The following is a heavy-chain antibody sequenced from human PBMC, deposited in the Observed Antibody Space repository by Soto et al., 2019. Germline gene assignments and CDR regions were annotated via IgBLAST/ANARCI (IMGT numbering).Heavy chain of an antibody. CDR2: IYPGDSDT. J-gene: IGHJ6*02. CDR3: ARHRYSSSWDVIYYYYGMDV. Sequence: PGESLKISCNGSGYSFTSDCIGWVRQGPGKGLEWMGIIYPGDSDTRYSPSFQGQVTISADKSISTAYLQWSSLKASDTAMYYCARHRYSSSWDVIYYYYGMDVWGQGTTVTVSS. V-gene: IGHV5-51*01. CDR1: GYSFTSDC. D-gene: IGHD6-13*01.